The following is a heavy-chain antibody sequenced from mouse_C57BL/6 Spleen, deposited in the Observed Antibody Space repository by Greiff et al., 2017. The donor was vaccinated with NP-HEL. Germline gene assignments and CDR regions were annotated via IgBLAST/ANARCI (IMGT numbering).Heavy chain of an antibody. CDR2: ISYDGSN. V-gene: IGHV3-6*01. Sequence: DVQLQESGPGLVKPSQSLSLTCSVTGYSITSGYYWNWIRQFPGNKLEWMGYISYDGSNNYIPSLKNRISITRDTSKNQFFLELNSVTTEDTATYYCARDPGGSAGCVYYYAMDDWGQGTSVTVAS. CDR3: ARDPGGSAGCVYYYAMDD. CDR1: GYSITSGYY. J-gene: IGHJ4*01. D-gene: IGHD3-2*02.